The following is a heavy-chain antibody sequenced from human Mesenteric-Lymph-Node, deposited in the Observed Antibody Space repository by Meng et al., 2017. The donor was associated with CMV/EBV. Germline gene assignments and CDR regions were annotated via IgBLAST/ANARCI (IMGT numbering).Heavy chain of an antibody. J-gene: IGHJ3*01. Sequence: GESLKISCAASGFTFGSYGMHWVRQAPGKGLEWVAFIRSDESNQYYADSVEGRFTISRDNFNNILYLQMNSLRTDDSGVYYCARDLLEGAGRLADAVDVWGQGTVVTVSS. CDR2: IRSDESNQ. CDR3: ARDLLEGAGRLADAVDV. D-gene: IGHD6-13*01. CDR1: GFTFGSYG. V-gene: IGHV3-30*02.